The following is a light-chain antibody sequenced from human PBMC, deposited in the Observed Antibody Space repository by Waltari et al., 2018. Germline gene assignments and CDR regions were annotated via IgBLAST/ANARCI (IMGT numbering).Light chain of an antibody. J-gene: IGLJ2*01. Sequence: QSALTQPRSVSGSPGQSVTISCTGTSSDGGGYHYVSWYRQHPGKAPKLMIYDVSKRPSGVPDRFSGSKSGNTASLTISGLQAEDEGDYYCCSYAGTSKIFGGGTKLTVL. V-gene: IGLV2-11*01. CDR3: CSYAGTSKI. CDR1: SSDGGGYHY. CDR2: DVS.